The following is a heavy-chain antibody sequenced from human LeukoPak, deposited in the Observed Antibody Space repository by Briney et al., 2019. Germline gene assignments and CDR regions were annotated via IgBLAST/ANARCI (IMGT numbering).Heavy chain of an antibody. D-gene: IGHD6-13*01. J-gene: IGHJ4*02. CDR2: FYYSGST. Sequence: SETLSLTCTVSGGSISSTSNYWGWIRQPPGKGLEWTGSFYYSGSTYYNPSLNSRVTISVDTSKNQLSLRLSSVTAADTAVYYCATHIAATGYYFDYWGQGTLVTVSS. CDR1: GGSISSTSNY. V-gene: IGHV4-39*01. CDR3: ATHIAATGYYFDY.